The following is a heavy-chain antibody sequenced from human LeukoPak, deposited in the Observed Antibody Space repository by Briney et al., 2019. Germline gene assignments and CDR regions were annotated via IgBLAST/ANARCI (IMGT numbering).Heavy chain of an antibody. D-gene: IGHD2-15*01. V-gene: IGHV4-59*01. Sequence: SETLSLTCTVSGGSISTYFWTWIRQFPGKGLEWIGYIYYTGTTSYNPSLKSRVTISVDTSKTQFSLSLSSVTAADTAVYYCARYHQPSGPNWLDRWGQGTLVTVSS. CDR3: ARYHQPSGPNWLDR. J-gene: IGHJ5*02. CDR2: IYYTGTT. CDR1: GGSISTYF.